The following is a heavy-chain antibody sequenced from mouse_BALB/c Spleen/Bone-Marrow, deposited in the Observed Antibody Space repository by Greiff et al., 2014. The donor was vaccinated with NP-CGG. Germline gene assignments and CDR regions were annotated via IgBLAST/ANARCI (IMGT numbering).Heavy chain of an antibody. J-gene: IGHJ1*01. CDR2: IDTSDSYT. CDR3: ARSAGYWYFDV. D-gene: IGHD1-2*01. Sequence: QVQLQQSGAELVMPGASVKMSCKASGYTFTDYWMHWVKQRPGQGLEWIGAIDTSDSYTSYNQKFKGKATLTVDKSSSTAYMQLSSLTSEDSAVYYCARSAGYWYFDVWGAGTTVTVSS. CDR1: GYTFTDYW. V-gene: IGHV1-69*01.